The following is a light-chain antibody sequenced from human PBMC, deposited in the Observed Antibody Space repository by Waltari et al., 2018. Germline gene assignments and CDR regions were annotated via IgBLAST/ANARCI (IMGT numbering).Light chain of an antibody. Sequence: ERATLSCRASQSISRFLAWYQQKPGQAPRLLIYDASTRATGIPDRFSGSGSGTDFSLTINRLEPEDIAVYYCQKYGSLPATFGQGTKVEIK. CDR3: QKYGSLPAT. V-gene: IGKV3-20*01. CDR1: QSISRF. CDR2: DAS. J-gene: IGKJ1*01.